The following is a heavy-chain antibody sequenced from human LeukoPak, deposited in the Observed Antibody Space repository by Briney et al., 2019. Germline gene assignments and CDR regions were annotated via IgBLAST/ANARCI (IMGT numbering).Heavy chain of an antibody. J-gene: IGHJ1*01. V-gene: IGHV4-31*03. CDR1: GGSISSGGYS. CDR2: IYYSGST. D-gene: IGHD2-15*01. CDR3: ARGYCSGGSCYAECFQH. Sequence: SETLSLTCTVSGGSISSGGYSWSWIRQHPGKGLEWIGYIYYSGSTYYNPSLKSRVTISVDTSKNQFSLKLSSVTAADTAVYYCARGYCSGGSCYAECFQHWGQGTLVTVSS.